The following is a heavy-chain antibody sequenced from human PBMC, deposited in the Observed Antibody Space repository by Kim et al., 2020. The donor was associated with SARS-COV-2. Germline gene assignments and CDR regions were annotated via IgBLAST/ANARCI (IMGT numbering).Heavy chain of an antibody. Sequence: SETLSLTCTVSGGSIRSDSYYWGWIRQPPGKGLEWTGSIYYSGSTYYNPSLKSRVTISVDTSKNQFSLKLSSVTAADTAVYYCARLRGYSGYEIDYWGQGTLVTVSS. CDR3: ARLRGYSGYEIDY. CDR1: GGSIRSDSYY. CDR2: IYYSGST. V-gene: IGHV4-39*07. D-gene: IGHD5-12*01. J-gene: IGHJ4*02.